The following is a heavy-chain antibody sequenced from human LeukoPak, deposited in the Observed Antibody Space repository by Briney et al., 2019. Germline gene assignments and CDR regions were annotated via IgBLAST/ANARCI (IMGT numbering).Heavy chain of an antibody. V-gene: IGHV4-4*08. J-gene: IGHJ3*02. Sequence: SETLSLTCTASGGSISSYYWSWIRQPPGKGLERIGRISSSGSTNYNPSLKSRVTISVDTSKNQFSLKLSSVTAADTAVYFCARGPYSYDSSGAFDIWGQGTMVTVSS. CDR2: ISSSGST. CDR3: ARGPYSYDSSGAFDI. CDR1: GGSISSYY. D-gene: IGHD3-22*01.